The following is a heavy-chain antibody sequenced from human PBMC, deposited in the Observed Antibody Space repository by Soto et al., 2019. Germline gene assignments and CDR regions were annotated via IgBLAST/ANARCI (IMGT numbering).Heavy chain of an antibody. CDR1: GFTFSKFG. J-gene: IGHJ4*02. D-gene: IGHD2-21*01. CDR2: ISNDGSDE. V-gene: IGHV3-30*18. Sequence: QVQLVESGGGVVQPGRSLRLSCAASGFTFSKFGMHWLRQAPGRGLEWVAGISNDGSDEYYVDSVKVRFNISRDNSKITLRLQVNSLRFQDTAVYFCAKDRRKCGGSPFEKWGQGTVVTVSS. CDR3: AKDRRKCGGSPFEK.